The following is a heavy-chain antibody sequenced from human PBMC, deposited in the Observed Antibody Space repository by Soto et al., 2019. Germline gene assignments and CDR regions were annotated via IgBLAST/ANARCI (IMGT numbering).Heavy chain of an antibody. J-gene: IGHJ4*02. V-gene: IGHV1-69*06. D-gene: IGHD3-22*01. CDR3: ALYDSSGYYPLYFDY. CDR2: IIPIFGTA. Sequence: ASVKVSCKASGGTFSSYAISWVRQAPGQGLEWMGGIIPIFGTANYAQKFQGRVTITADKSTSTAYMELSSLRSEDTAVYYCALYDSSGYYPLYFDYRGQGTLVTVSS. CDR1: GGTFSSYA.